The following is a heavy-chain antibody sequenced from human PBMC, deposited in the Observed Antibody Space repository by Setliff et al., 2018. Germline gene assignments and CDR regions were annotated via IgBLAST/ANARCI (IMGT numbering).Heavy chain of an antibody. Sequence: PSETLSLTCDVFGGSFSGYFWAWSRKSPGKGLEWIGDVNDSGSTYYNPSLKSRVTISVDTSKNQFALKLSSVAAADTAVYYCARVLQLSAWFDPWGQGTLVTVSS. CDR1: GGSFSGYF. V-gene: IGHV4-34*01. CDR3: ARVLQLSAWFDP. D-gene: IGHD1-1*01. CDR2: VNDSGST. J-gene: IGHJ5*02.